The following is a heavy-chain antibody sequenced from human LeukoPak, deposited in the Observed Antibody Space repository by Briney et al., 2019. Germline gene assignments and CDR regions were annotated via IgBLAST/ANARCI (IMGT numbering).Heavy chain of an antibody. J-gene: IGHJ3*02. V-gene: IGHV4-59*12. D-gene: IGHD1-26*01. Sequence: SETLSLTCTVSGGSISGYFWTWIRQPPGKGLEWIGYIYYTGNTNYNPSLKSRVTISVDKSKNQFSLKLSSATAADTAVYYCARDLRYSGTYLDAFDIWGQGTMVTVSS. CDR3: ARDLRYSGTYLDAFDI. CDR2: IYYTGNT. CDR1: GGSISGYF.